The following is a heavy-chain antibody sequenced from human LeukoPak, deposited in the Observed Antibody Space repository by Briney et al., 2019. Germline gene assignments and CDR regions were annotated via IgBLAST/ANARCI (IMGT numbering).Heavy chain of an antibody. CDR2: ISSSSSYI. CDR3: ARDLLVPISPHGY. Sequence: PGGSLRLSCAASGFTFSSYSMNWVRQAPGKGLEWVSSISSSSSYIYYADSVKGRFTISRDNAKNSLYLQMNSLRAEDTAVYYCARDLLVPISPHGYWGQGTLVTVSS. D-gene: IGHD2-8*02. CDR1: GFTFSSYS. J-gene: IGHJ4*02. V-gene: IGHV3-21*01.